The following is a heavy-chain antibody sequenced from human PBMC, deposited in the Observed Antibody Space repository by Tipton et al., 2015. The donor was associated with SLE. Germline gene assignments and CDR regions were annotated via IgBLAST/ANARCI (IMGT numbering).Heavy chain of an antibody. V-gene: IGHV3-48*03. Sequence: GSVRLSCAASGFTFSTYEMNWVRQAPGKGLEWVSYISSSGSTIFNADSVKGRFTISRDNAKNSLYLQMNSLRGEDTAVYYCARDGLRTGEFDYWGQGTLVTVSS. D-gene: IGHD7-27*01. J-gene: IGHJ4*02. CDR2: ISSSGSTI. CDR3: ARDGLRTGEFDY. CDR1: GFTFSTYE.